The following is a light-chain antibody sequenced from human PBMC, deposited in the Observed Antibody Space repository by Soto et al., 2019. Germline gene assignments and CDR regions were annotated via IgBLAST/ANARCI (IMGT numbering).Light chain of an antibody. CDR1: GSDVGNYKL. CDR3: CEYAGISTPVV. CDR2: EGS. J-gene: IGLJ2*01. Sequence: QSALTQPASVSGSPGQSITISCTGTGSDVGNYKLVSWYQQFPGKAPKLVIYEGSKRPSGVSSRFSGSKSGNTASLTISGLQAEDEADYHCCEYAGISTPVVFGGGTQLTVL. V-gene: IGLV2-23*01.